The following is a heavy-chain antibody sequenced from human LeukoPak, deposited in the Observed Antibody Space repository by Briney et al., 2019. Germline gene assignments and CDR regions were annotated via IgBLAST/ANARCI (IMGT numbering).Heavy chain of an antibody. J-gene: IGHJ4*02. V-gene: IGHV1-69*13. CDR1: GGTFSSYA. CDR2: IIPIFGTA. D-gene: IGHD1-1*01. Sequence: GASVKVSCKASGGTFSSYAISWVRQAPGQGLEWMGGIIPIFGTANYAQKFQGRVTITADESTSTAYMELSSLRSEDTAVYNCATARHYNWNDGPQFDYWGQGTLVTVSS. CDR3: ATARHYNWNDGPQFDY.